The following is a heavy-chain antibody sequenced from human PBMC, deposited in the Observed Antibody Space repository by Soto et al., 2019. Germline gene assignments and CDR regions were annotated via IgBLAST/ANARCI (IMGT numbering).Heavy chain of an antibody. CDR2: ISYDGSNK. J-gene: IGHJ4*02. CDR1: GFTFSSYA. D-gene: IGHD5-18*01. V-gene: IGHV3-30-3*01. CDR3: ARDRSPPMVTWSSFDY. Sequence: PGGSLRLSCAASGFTFSSYAMHWVRQAPGKGLEWVAVISYDGSNKYYADSVKGRFTISRDNSKNTLYLQMNSLRAEDTAVYYCARDRSPPMVTWSSFDYWGQGTLVTVSS.